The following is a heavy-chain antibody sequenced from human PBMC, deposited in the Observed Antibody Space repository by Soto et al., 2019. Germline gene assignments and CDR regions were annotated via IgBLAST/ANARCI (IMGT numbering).Heavy chain of an antibody. Sequence: QVQLQESGPGLVKPSQTLSLTCTVSGGSISSGGYYWSWIRQHPGKGLEWIGYIYYSGSTYYNPSIKSRVTISVDTSKNQFSLKLSSVTAADTAVYFCASTTTVTTAGAFDIWGQGTMVTVSS. CDR2: IYYSGST. J-gene: IGHJ3*02. CDR3: ASTTTVTTAGAFDI. D-gene: IGHD4-17*01. CDR1: GGSISSGGYY. V-gene: IGHV4-31*03.